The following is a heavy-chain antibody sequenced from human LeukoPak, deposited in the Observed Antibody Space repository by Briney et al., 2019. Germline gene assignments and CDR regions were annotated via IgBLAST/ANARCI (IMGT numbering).Heavy chain of an antibody. J-gene: IGHJ4*02. CDR1: GFTFDDYA. CDR3: ARVTVYYDSSGYFDY. D-gene: IGHD3-22*01. Sequence: GGSLRLSCAASGFTFDDYAMHWVRQAPGKGLEWVSGISWNSGSIGYADSVKGRFTISRDNAKNSLYLQMNSLRAEDTALYYCARVTVYYDSSGYFDYWGQGTLVTVSS. CDR2: ISWNSGSI. V-gene: IGHV3-9*01.